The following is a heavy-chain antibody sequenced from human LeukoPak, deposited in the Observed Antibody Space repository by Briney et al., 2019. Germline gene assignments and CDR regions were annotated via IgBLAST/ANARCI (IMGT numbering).Heavy chain of an antibody. Sequence: MTSETLSLTCAVYGESFSGHFWSWIRQPPGKGLEWIGYIYYSGSTYYNPSLKSRVTISVDTSKNQFSLKLSSVTAADTAVYYCAHLVVRGGTNAFDIWGQGTMVTVSS. CDR2: IYYSGST. J-gene: IGHJ3*02. CDR3: AHLVVRGGTNAFDI. D-gene: IGHD3-10*01. V-gene: IGHV4-30-4*01. CDR1: GESFSGHF.